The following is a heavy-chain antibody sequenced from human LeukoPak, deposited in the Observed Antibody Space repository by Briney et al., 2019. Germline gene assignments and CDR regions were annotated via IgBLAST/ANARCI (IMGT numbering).Heavy chain of an antibody. V-gene: IGHV3-30*18. J-gene: IGHJ4*02. D-gene: IGHD2-15*01. CDR1: GFTFSSYG. CDR3: AKGRWDY. Sequence: GGSLRLSCAASGFTFSSYGMHWVRQAPGKGLEWVAVISYDGSNKYYADSVKGRFTISRDNSKSTLYLQMNSLRAEDTTVYYCAKGRWDYWGQGTLVTVSS. CDR2: ISYDGSNK.